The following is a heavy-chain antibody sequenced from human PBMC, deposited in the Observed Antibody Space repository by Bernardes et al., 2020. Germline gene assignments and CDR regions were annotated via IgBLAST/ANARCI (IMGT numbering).Heavy chain of an antibody. CDR2: INHSGST. CDR1: GGSFSGYY. J-gene: IGHJ4*02. CDR3: AREGPNYYGSGSYPPDY. Sequence: SETLSLTCAVYGGSFSGYYWSWIRQPPGKGLEWIGEINHSGSTNYNPSLKSRVTISVDTSKNQFSLKLSSVTAADTAVYYCAREGPNYYGSGSYPPDYWGQGTLV. D-gene: IGHD3-10*01. V-gene: IGHV4-34*01.